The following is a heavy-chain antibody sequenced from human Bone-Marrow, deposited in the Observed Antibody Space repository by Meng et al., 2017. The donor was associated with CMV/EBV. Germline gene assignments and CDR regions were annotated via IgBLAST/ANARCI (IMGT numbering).Heavy chain of an antibody. CDR1: GYTFTGYY. CDR3: ARGEAIVVVPAAIHGMDV. Sequence: ASVKVSCKASGYTFTGYYMHWVRQAPGQGLEWMGWINPNSGGTNYAQKFQGRVTMTRDTSISTAYMKLSRLRSDDTAVYYCARGEAIVVVPAAIHGMDVWGQGTTVTVSS. V-gene: IGHV1-2*02. J-gene: IGHJ6*02. CDR2: INPNSGGT. D-gene: IGHD2-2*02.